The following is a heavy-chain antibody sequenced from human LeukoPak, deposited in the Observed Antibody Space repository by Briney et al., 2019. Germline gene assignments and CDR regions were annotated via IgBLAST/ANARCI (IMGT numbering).Heavy chain of an antibody. CDR1: GGSFTGYD. J-gene: IGHJ4*03. CDR3: ARGPTISDPGYFEY. V-gene: IGHV4-34*01. CDR2: VNHRGDT. D-gene: IGHD2-21*02. Sequence: SETLSLTCAAYGGSFTGYDWSWIRQSPGKGLQWIAEVNHRGDTNYNPSVKGRVTISVDTSKNQFSLKVTSLTAADTAVYYCARGPTISDPGYFEYWGQGTLVTVSS.